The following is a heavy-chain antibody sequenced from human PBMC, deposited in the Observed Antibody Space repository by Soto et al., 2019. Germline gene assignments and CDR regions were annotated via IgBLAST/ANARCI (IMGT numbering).Heavy chain of an antibody. J-gene: IGHJ4*02. Sequence: PSETLSLTCTVSGGSISSYYWSWIRQPPGKGLEWIGYIYYSGSTNYNPSLKSRVTISVDTSKNQFSLKLSSVTAADTAVYYCARDINGYGYSDYWGQGTLVTVSS. V-gene: IGHV4-59*01. CDR3: ARDINGYGYSDY. CDR1: GGSISSYY. D-gene: IGHD5-18*01. CDR2: IYYSGST.